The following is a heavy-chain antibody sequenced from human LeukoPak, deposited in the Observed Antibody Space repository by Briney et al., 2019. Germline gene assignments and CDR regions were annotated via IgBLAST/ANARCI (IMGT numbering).Heavy chain of an antibody. D-gene: IGHD3-16*01. CDR2: IIPIFGTA. J-gene: IGHJ6*03. CDR3: VRDPVPSRRLRPTLSCMDV. CDR1: LGTFIRYA. V-gene: IGHV1-69*06. Sequence: ASVNVSCKASLGTFIRYAISWLQQAPGQGLEWMGRIIPIFGTANYAQKFQGRVTITADKSTNTAYMELSSLISDDTAVYYCVRDPVPSRRLRPTLSCMDVWGKGTTVTVSS.